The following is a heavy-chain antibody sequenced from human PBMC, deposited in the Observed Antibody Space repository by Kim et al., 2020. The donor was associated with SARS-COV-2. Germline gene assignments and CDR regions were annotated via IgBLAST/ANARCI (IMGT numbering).Heavy chain of an antibody. J-gene: IGHJ4*02. CDR1: GGSFSGYY. CDR3: ARGLRSGLLARQGYYDSSGYYFDY. CDR2: INHSGST. D-gene: IGHD3-22*01. Sequence: SETLSLTCAVYGGSFSGYYWSWIRQPPGKGLEWIGEINHSGSTNYNPSLKSRVTISVDTSKNQFSLKLSSVTAADTAVYYCARGLRSGLLARQGYYDSSGYYFDYWGQGTLVTVSS. V-gene: IGHV4-34*01.